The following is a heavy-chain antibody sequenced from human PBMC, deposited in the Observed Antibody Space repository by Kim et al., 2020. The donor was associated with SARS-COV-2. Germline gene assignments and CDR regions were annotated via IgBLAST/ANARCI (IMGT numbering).Heavy chain of an antibody. V-gene: IGHV3-66*01. J-gene: IGHJ3*02. CDR1: GFTVSSNY. CDR3: ARDRGGDYSTRKDAFDI. CDR2: IYSGGST. D-gene: IGHD4-4*01. Sequence: GGSLRLSCAASGFTVSSNYMSWVRQAPGKGLEWVSVIYSGGSTYYADSVKGRFTISRDNSKNTLYLQMNSLRAEDTAVYYCARDRGGDYSTRKDAFDIWGQGTMVTVSS.